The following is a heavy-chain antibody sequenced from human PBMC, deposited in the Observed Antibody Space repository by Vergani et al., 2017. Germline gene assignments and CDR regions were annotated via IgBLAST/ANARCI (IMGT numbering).Heavy chain of an antibody. V-gene: IGHV3-21*04. CDR2: ISSSSSYI. D-gene: IGHD4/OR15-4a*01. CDR3: ARASMVAYDY. Sequence: EVQLVESGGGLVKRGGSLRLSCAASGFTFSSYSMNWVRQAPGKGLEWVSSISSSSSYIHYSDSLKGRFTISRDNAKSSLYLQMNSQRAEDTAVYYCARASMVAYDYWGQGTLVTVSS. CDR1: GFTFSSYS. J-gene: IGHJ4*02.